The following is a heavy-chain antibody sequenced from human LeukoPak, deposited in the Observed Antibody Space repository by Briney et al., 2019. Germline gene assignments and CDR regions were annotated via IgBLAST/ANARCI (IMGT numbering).Heavy chain of an antibody. D-gene: IGHD5-12*01. Sequence: SETLSLTCTVSGGSISSYYWSWIRQPPGKGLEWIGYIYYSGSINYKPSLRSRVTISLDKSKNQFSLKLSSVTAADTAVYYCARHSGYDSRFDYWGQGTLVTVSS. CDR3: ARHSGYDSRFDY. J-gene: IGHJ4*02. CDR1: GGSISSYY. V-gene: IGHV4-59*08. CDR2: IYYSGSI.